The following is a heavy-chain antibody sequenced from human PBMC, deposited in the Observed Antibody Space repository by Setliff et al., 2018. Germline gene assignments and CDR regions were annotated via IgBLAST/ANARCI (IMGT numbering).Heavy chain of an antibody. CDR2: INHSGST. CDR1: GGSFSSFY. J-gene: IGHJ4*02. CDR3: ARTHCTTTSCFYFHY. V-gene: IGHV4-34*01. D-gene: IGHD2-2*01. Sequence: SETLSLTCAVYGGSFSSFYWSWIRQPPGKGLEWIAEINHSGSTNYNPSLKSRVTISVDTSKNQFSLKLTSVTAADTAVYYCARTHCTTTSCFYFHYWGQGTVVTVSS.